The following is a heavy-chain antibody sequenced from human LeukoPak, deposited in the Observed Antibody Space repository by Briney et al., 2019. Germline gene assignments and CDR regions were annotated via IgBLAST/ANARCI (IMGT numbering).Heavy chain of an antibody. J-gene: IGHJ6*03. Sequence: ASVKVSCKASGYTFTGYYMHWVRQAHGQGLEWMGWINPNSGGTNYAQKFQGRVTMTRDTSISTAYMELSRLRSDDTAVYYCARAWVVIFECNYMDVWGKGTTVTVSS. CDR2: INPNSGGT. CDR1: GYTFTGYY. V-gene: IGHV1-2*02. D-gene: IGHD3-9*01. CDR3: ARAWVVIFECNYMDV.